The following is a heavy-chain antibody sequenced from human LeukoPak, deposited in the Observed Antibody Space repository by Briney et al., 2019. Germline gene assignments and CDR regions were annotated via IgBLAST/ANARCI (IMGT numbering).Heavy chain of an antibody. CDR2: IYSGGST. J-gene: IGHJ4*02. CDR1: GFTVSSNY. Sequence: GGSLRLSCAASGFTVSSNYMSWVRQAPGKGLEWVSVIYSGGSTYYSDAVKGRCTISRHNSKNPLYLQMTSLRAEDTAVYYCAKAPGSGNSYFDYWGQGTLVTVSS. D-gene: IGHD2-15*01. CDR3: AKAPGSGNSYFDY. V-gene: IGHV3-53*04.